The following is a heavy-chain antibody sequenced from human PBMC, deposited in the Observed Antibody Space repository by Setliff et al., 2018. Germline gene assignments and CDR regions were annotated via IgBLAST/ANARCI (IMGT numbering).Heavy chain of an antibody. CDR1: GFTFSSYE. D-gene: IGHD3-22*01. CDR3: ARDRLAGFLSGYYYYYYGMDV. V-gene: IGHV3-48*03. J-gene: IGHJ6*02. Sequence: GGSLRLSCAASGFTFSSYEMNWVRQAPGKGLEWVSYISSSGSTIYYADSVKGRFTISRDNAKNSLYLQMNSLRAEDTAVYYCARDRLAGFLSGYYYYYYGMDVWGQGTTVTVSS. CDR2: ISSSGSTI.